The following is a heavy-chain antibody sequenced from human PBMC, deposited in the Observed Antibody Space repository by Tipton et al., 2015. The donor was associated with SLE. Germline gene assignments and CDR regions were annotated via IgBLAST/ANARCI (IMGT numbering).Heavy chain of an antibody. V-gene: IGHV4-34*01. CDR1: GGSFSGYY. J-gene: IGHJ3*02. CDR2: INHSGST. Sequence: TLSLTCAVYGGSFSGYYWSWIRQPPGKGLEWIGEINHSGSTNYNPSLKSRVTISVDTSKNQFSLKLSSVTAADTAVYYCASLRIAVAGHAFDIWGQGTMVAVGS. D-gene: IGHD6-19*01. CDR3: ASLRIAVAGHAFDI.